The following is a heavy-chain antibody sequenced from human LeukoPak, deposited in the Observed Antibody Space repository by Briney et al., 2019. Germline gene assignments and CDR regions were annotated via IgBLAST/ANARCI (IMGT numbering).Heavy chain of an antibody. J-gene: IGHJ5*02. CDR3: ARHSNWNAGVDWFDP. D-gene: IGHD1-20*01. V-gene: IGHV4-59*08. CDR1: GGSNY. CDR2: IHYSGSP. Sequence: SETLSLTCTVSGGSNYWSWIRQPPGKGLEWIGYIHYSGSPNYNPSLKSRVTISIDTSKNQFSLRLNSVTAEDTAVYYCARHSNWNAGVDWFDPWGQGTQVTVSS.